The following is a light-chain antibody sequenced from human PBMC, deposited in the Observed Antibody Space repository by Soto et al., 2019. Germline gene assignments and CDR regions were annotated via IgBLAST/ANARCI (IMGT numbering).Light chain of an antibody. CDR2: GAS. CDR1: QRLTNTY. Sequence: EIVLTRSPGTLSLSPGERATLSCRASQRLTNTYFAWYQQKPGRALRLLIDGASTRATRMPNRFSGSGSGTDCTLTISRLEPEDVAVYYWQQYEAVVTFGQGTKVEI. V-gene: IGKV3-20*01. CDR3: QQYEAVVT. J-gene: IGKJ1*01.